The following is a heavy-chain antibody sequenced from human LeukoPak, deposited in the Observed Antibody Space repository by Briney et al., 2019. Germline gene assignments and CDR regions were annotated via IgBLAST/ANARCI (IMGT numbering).Heavy chain of an antibody. V-gene: IGHV4-39*02. J-gene: IGHJ5*02. CDR1: GGSMNTTLYY. D-gene: IGHD5/OR15-5a*01. CDR3: ARDSGTGVPSAGIVLGWFDP. Sequence: SETLSLTCSVSGGSMNTTLYYWAWVRQPPGKGLEWIGSIYNGKTYYNPSLKSRLTISVDMSKSRFSLELTSVTAADTAFYYCARDSGTGVPSAGIVLGWFDPWGQGTLVTVSS. CDR2: IYNGKT.